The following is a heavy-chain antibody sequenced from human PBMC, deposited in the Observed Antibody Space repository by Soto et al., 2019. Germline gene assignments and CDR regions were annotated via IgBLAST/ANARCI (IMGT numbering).Heavy chain of an antibody. V-gene: IGHV6-1*01. D-gene: IGHD1-7*01. J-gene: IGHJ6*02. Sequence: SQTLSLTCAISGDSVSSNSAAWNWIRQSPSRGLEWLGRTYYRSKWYNDYAVSVKSRITINPDTSKNQFSLQLNSVTPEDTAVYYCARDPRHWNYPNFKYCYGMDVWGQGTTVTVSS. CDR3: ARDPRHWNYPNFKYCYGMDV. CDR2: TYYRSKWYN. CDR1: GDSVSSNSAA.